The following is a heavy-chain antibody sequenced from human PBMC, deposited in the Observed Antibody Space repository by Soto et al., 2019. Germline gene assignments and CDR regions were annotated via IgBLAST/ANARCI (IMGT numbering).Heavy chain of an antibody. CDR1: GGSISSGGYY. CDR2: IYYSGST. J-gene: IGHJ4*02. Sequence: PSETLSRTCTVSGGSISSGGYYWSWIRQHPGKGLEWIGYIYYSGSTYYNPSLKSRVTISVDTSKNQFSLRLTSVTAADSAVYFCAREPYLPKARNDFWGQGTLVTVSS. V-gene: IGHV4-31*03. CDR3: AREPYLPKARNDF.